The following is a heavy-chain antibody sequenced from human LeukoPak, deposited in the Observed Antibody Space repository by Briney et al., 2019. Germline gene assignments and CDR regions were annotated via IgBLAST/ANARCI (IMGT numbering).Heavy chain of an antibody. CDR3: ARGSGSSWSHVFFDY. J-gene: IGHJ4*02. V-gene: IGHV4-34*01. CDR1: GGSFSGYY. CDR2: INHSGST. D-gene: IGHD6-13*01. Sequence: PSETLSLTCAVYGGSFSGYYWSWIRQPPGKGLEWIGEINHSGSTNYNPSLKSRVTISVDTSKNQFSLKLSSVTAADTAVYYCARGSGSSWSHVFFDYWGQGILVTVSS.